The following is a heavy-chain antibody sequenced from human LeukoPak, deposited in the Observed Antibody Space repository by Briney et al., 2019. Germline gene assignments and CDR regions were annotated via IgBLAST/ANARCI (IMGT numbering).Heavy chain of an antibody. CDR3: ARASYDSSGAYFDY. CDR1: GGSISSSSYY. CDR2: IYYSGST. J-gene: IGHJ4*02. D-gene: IGHD3-22*01. V-gene: IGHV4-39*07. Sequence: SETLSLTCTVSGGSISSSSYYWGWIRQPPGKGLEWIGSIYYSGSTYYNPSLKSRVTISVDTSKNQFSLKLSSVTAADTAVYYCARASYDSSGAYFDYWGQGTLVTVSS.